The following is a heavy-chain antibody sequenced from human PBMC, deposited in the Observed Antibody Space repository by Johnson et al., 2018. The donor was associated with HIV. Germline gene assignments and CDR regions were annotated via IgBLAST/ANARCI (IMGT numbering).Heavy chain of an antibody. Sequence: VQLVESGGGVVQPGRSLRLSCAASGFTFSSYWMSWVHQAPGKGLEWVANIKQDGSEKYYVDSVKGRFTISRDNAKNSLYLQMNSLRAEDTAVYYCARGDTAMGYDAFDIWGQGTMVTVSS. CDR3: ARGDTAMGYDAFDI. J-gene: IGHJ3*02. D-gene: IGHD5-18*01. V-gene: IGHV3-7*04. CDR2: IKQDGSEK. CDR1: GFTFSSYW.